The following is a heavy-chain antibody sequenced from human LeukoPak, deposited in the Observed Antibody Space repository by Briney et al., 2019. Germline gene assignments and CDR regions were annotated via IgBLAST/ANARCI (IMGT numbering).Heavy chain of an antibody. D-gene: IGHD2-2*01. CDR3: ARDRGCSSTSCYFPYI. CDR1: GFTFSDYY. J-gene: IGHJ3*02. V-gene: IGHV3-11*04. Sequence: PGGSLRLSCAASGFTFSDYYMSWIRQAPGKGLEWVPYISSSGSTIYYADSVKGRFTISRDNAKNSLYLQMNSLRAEDTAVYYCARDRGCSSTSCYFPYIWGQGTMVTVSS. CDR2: ISSSGSTI.